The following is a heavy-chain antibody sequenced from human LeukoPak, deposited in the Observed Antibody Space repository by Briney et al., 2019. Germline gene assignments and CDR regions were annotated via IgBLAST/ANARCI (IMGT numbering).Heavy chain of an antibody. V-gene: IGHV5-10-1*01. J-gene: IGHJ3*01. CDR1: GYTFIHYW. CDR3: ARHGATYFYDSSGVFDV. Sequence: GESLKISCQTSGYTFIHYWISWVRQVPGKGMEWMGRIDPSDSYTNYGPPFQGHITISADRSLNTSYLQWSGLKASDTAMYFCARHGATYFYDSSGVFDVWGRGTMVIVSS. D-gene: IGHD3-22*01. CDR2: IDPSDSYT.